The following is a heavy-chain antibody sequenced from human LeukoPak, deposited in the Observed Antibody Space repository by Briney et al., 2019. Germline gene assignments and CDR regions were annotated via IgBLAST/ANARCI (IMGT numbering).Heavy chain of an antibody. CDR2: VRYDGSDK. CDR1: GFTFSTYG. D-gene: IGHD4-17*01. J-gene: IGHJ6*03. Sequence: GGSPRLSCAASGFTFSTYGMHWVRQAPGKGLEWVAFVRYDGSDKYYVDSVKGRFTISRDNSRNTLYLQMNSLRAEDTAVYYCAKGAGYGDLSYFYYMDVWGKGTTVTVSS. V-gene: IGHV3-30*02. CDR3: AKGAGYGDLSYFYYMDV.